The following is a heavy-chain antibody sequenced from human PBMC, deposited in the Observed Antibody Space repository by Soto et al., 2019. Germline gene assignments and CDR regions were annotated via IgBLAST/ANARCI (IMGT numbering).Heavy chain of an antibody. D-gene: IGHD3-3*01. J-gene: IGHJ4*02. V-gene: IGHV3-21*01. CDR3: ARDRSAVRPLDY. CDR2: ISSSTSYI. CDR1: GFTFSSYS. Sequence: PGGSLRLSCATSGFTFSSYSMNWVRQAPEKGLEWVSSISSSTSYIYYADSVKGRFTISRDNAKNSLCLQMNSLRAEDTAVYYCARDRSAVRPLDYWGQGTLVTSPQ.